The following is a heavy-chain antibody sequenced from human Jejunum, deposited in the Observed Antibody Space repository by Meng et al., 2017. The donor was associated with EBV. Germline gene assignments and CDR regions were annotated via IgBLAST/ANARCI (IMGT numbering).Heavy chain of an antibody. D-gene: IGHD1-26*01. J-gene: IGHJ4*02. CDR2: IYNSEST. CDR1: GGSVSSGGYY. Sequence: QVQRQESGPGLVKPSETLSLTCTVSGGSVSSGGYYWSWIRQPPGKGLEWIGYIYNSESTNYKSSLKSRVTISADTSKNQFSLRLSSVTAADTAVYYCARDQNGSYFAYWGQGTLVTASS. V-gene: IGHV4-61*08. CDR3: ARDQNGSYFAY.